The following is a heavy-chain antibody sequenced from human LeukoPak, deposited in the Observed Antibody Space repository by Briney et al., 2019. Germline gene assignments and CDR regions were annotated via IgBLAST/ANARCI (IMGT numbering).Heavy chain of an antibody. CDR2: INPNSGGT. CDR3: ARDPSLQGNAFDI. Sequence: ASVKVSCKASGYTFTGYYMHWVRQAPGQGLEWMGWINPNSGGTNYVQKFQGWVTMTRDTSISTAYMELSRLRSDDTAVYYCARDPSLQGNAFDIWGQGTMVTVSS. J-gene: IGHJ3*02. V-gene: IGHV1-2*04. CDR1: GYTFTGYY. D-gene: IGHD3-10*01.